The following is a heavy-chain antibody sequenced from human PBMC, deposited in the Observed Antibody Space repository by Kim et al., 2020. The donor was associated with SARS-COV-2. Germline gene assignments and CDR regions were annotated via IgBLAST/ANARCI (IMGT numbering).Heavy chain of an antibody. CDR3: ARGLAAAGRVRTNYYYGMDV. Sequence: SVKVSCKASGGTFSSYTISCVRQAPGQGLEWMGRIIPILGIANYAQKFQGRVTITADKSTSTAYMELSSLRSEDTAVYYCARGLAAAGRVRTNYYYGMDVWGQGTTVTVSS. CDR1: GGTFSSYT. V-gene: IGHV1-69*02. CDR2: IIPILGIA. D-gene: IGHD6-13*01. J-gene: IGHJ6*02.